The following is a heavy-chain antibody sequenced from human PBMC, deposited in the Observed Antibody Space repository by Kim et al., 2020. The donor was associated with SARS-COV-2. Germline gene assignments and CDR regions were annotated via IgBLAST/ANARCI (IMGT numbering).Heavy chain of an antibody. Sequence: GGSLRLSCAVSGLPLRNYWMIWVRQAPGKGLEWVANINQDGSEKYYVDSVKGRFTVSRDNAKTSLYLQMNSLRAEDTAVYYCAGLRYCTNGVCYTADYWGQGTLVPVSS. CDR3: AGLRYCTNGVCYTADY. CDR2: INQDGSEK. J-gene: IGHJ4*02. V-gene: IGHV3-7*01. D-gene: IGHD2-8*01. CDR1: GLPLRNYW.